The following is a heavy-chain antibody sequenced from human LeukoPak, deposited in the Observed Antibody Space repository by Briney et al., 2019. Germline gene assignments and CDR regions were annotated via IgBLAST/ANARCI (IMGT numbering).Heavy chain of an antibody. V-gene: IGHV1-8*03. CDR3: VRVDGSPDY. CDR1: GYTFTTLD. Sequence: ASVKVSCKASGYTFTTLDINWVRQATGQGLEWMGWINPNSGNRGYAQKFQGRVTITRDTSISTAYMGLSSLRSEDTAVYYCVRVDGSPDYWGQGTLVAVSS. J-gene: IGHJ4*02. D-gene: IGHD2-15*01. CDR2: INPNSGNR.